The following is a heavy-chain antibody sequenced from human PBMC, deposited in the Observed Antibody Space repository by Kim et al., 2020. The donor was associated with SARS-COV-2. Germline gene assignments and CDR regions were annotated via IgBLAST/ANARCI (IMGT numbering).Heavy chain of an antibody. CDR2: IWYDGSNK. V-gene: IGHV3-33*01. CDR1: GFTFSSYG. J-gene: IGHJ4*02. D-gene: IGHD2-15*01. Sequence: GGSLRLSCAASGFTFSSYGMHWVRQAPGKGLEWVAVIWYDGSNKYYADSVKGRFTISRDNSKNTLYLQMNSLRAEDTAVYYCARVAYSNYCSGGSCYPEYWGQGTLVTVSS. CDR3: ARVAYSNYCSGGSCYPEY.